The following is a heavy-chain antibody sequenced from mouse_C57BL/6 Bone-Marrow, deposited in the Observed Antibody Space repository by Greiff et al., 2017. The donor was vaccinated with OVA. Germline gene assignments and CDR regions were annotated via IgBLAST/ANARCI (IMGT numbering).Heavy chain of an antibody. V-gene: IGHV1-69*01. CDR3: AREGRSSFYYAMDY. D-gene: IGHD1-1*01. J-gene: IGHJ4*01. Sequence: QVQLQQPGAELVMPGASVKLSCKASGYTFTSYWMHWVKQRPGQGLEWIGEIDPSDSYTNYNQKFKGKSTLTVDKSSSTAYMQLSSLTSEDSAVYYCAREGRSSFYYAMDYWGQGTSVTVSS. CDR2: IDPSDSYT. CDR1: GYTFTSYW.